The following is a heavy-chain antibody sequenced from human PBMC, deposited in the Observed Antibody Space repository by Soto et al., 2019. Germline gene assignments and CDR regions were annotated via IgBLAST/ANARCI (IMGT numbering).Heavy chain of an antibody. D-gene: IGHD2-21*02. CDR3: AREGWGSLLDH. CDR2: IRPDGSQT. J-gene: IGHJ4*01. V-gene: IGHV3-7*04. Sequence: EVQLVESGGGLVLPGESLRLSCAVSGFSFSTYWMAWVRQAPGKGLEWVAHIRPDGSQTDHVDSVRGRFSISRDNAKNSLYLHMNSMRGEDTAVYYCAREGWGSLLDHWGRGTLVTVSS. CDR1: GFSFSTYW.